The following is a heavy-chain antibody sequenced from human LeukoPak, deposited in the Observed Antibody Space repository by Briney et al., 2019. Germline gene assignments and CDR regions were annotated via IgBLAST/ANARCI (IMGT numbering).Heavy chain of an antibody. J-gene: IGHJ6*03. V-gene: IGHV3-23*01. CDR2: ICSRDGGA. CDR1: GFTFSTYA. D-gene: IGHD6-19*01. Sequence: PGGSLRLSCVTSGFTFSTYAMTWVRQAPGKGLEFISGICSRDGGASYADSVRGRFTISRDNSKNTLYLHMNSLRAEDTALYYCAKDRGDTSGWDNYFYYSIDVWGKGDTVTVSS. CDR3: AKDRGDTSGWDNYFYYSIDV.